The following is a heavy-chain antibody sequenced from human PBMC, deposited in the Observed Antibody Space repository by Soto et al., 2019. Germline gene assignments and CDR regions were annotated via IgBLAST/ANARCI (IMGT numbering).Heavy chain of an antibody. CDR3: GRYYYGSGSPPLSY. J-gene: IGHJ4*02. CDR2: IYYSGST. D-gene: IGHD3-10*01. CDR1: GGSISSYY. V-gene: IGHV4-59*01. Sequence: SETLSLTCTVSGGSISSYYWSWIRQPPGKGLEWIGYIYYSGSTNYNPSLKSRVTISVDTSKNQFSLKLSSVTAADTVVYFCGRYYYGSGSPPLSYSGQRTPVPVSS.